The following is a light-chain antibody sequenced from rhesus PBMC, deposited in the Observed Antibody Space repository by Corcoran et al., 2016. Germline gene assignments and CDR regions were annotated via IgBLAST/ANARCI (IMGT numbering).Light chain of an antibody. CDR2: YAN. CDR3: QQNNSNPFA. J-gene: IGKJ3*01. Sequence: DIQMSQSPSSLSASVGDRVTITCRASQGISRYLNWYQQKPGKAPKLRIYYANSLASGVPSRFSGSGSRTDFTLTISSLQHDDFATYYCQQNNSNPFAFGPGSKLDVE. CDR1: QGISRY. V-gene: IGKV1-32*02.